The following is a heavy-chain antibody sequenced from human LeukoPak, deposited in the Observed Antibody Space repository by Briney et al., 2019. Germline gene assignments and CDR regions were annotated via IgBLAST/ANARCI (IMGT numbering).Heavy chain of an antibody. CDR3: ARGRSPDY. Sequence: KSGGSLRLSCAASGFTFSDYYMSWIRQAPGKGLEWVSYISSGSSYTNYADSVKGRFTISRDNAKNSLYQQMNSLRPEDTAVYYCARGRSPDYWGQGTLVTVSS. V-gene: IGHV3-11*05. J-gene: IGHJ4*02. CDR1: GFTFSDYY. CDR2: ISSGSSYT.